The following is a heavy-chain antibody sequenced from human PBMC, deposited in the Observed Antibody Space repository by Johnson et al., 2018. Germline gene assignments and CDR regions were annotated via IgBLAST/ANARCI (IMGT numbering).Heavy chain of an antibody. CDR3: TTGPGGVIVGFDDYDGMDV. J-gene: IGHJ6*02. CDR2: IKRQTDGGTA. D-gene: IGHD2-21*01. CDR1: GFTFSSAW. Sequence: VQLVQSGGGLVKPGGSLRLSCAASGFTFSSAWMSWVRQAPGEGLEWVGRIKRQTDGGTADYAAPVKGRFTISRHDSERTLYLQMNSLKTEGTAVLYCTTGPGGVIVGFDDYDGMDVWGQGTTVTVS. V-gene: IGHV3-15*01.